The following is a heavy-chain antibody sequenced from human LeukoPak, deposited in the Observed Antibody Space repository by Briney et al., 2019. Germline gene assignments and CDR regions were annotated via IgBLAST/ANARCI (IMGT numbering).Heavy chain of an antibody. CDR3: AKHGYCSGISCFFDF. CDR1: GFTFSSYA. Sequence: GGSLRLSCAASGFTFSSYAMSWVRQAPGKRLERVSGISGSGPYTFYTDSVKGRFTISKDSSKNTLYLQMNSLRAEGTALYYCAKHGYCSGISCFFDFWGQGTLVTVSS. J-gene: IGHJ4*02. D-gene: IGHD2-2*03. V-gene: IGHV3-23*01. CDR2: ISGSGPYT.